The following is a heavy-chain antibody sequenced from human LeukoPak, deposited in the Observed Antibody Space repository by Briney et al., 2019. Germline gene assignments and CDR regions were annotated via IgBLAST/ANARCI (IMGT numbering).Heavy chain of an antibody. CDR1: GFTVSSNY. V-gene: IGHV3-66*02. CDR2: IYSGGST. J-gene: IGHJ6*04. Sequence: GGSLRLSCAASGFTVSSNYMSWVRQAPGKGLEWVSVIYSGGSTYYADSVKGRSTISRDNSKNTLYLQMNSLRAEDTAVYYCARVNVGYCSSTSCQDVWGKGTTVTVSS. D-gene: IGHD2-2*01. CDR3: ARVNVGYCSSTSCQDV.